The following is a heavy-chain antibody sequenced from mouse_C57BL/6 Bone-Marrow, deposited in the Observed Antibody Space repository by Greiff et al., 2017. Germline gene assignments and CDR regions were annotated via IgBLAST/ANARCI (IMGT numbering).Heavy chain of an antibody. CDR1: GYTFTSYW. V-gene: IGHV1-59*01. J-gene: IGHJ1*03. CDR2: IDPSDSYT. Sequence: QVQLQQPGAELVRPGTSVKLSCKASGYTFTSYWMHWVKQRPGQGLEWIGVIDPSDSYTNYNQKFKGKATLTVDTSSSTAYMQLSSLTSEDSAVYYCARRMIDVWGTGTTVTVSS. D-gene: IGHD2-4*01. CDR3: ARRMIDV.